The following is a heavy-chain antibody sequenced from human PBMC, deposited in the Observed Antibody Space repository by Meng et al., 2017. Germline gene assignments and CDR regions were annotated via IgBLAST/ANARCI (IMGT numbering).Heavy chain of an antibody. CDR2: INHSGST. D-gene: IGHD6-6*01. CDR1: GGSCSGYY. V-gene: IGHV4-34*01. J-gene: IGHJ5*02. CDR3: ARRRGGSSDWFDP. Sequence: QVRLAQWCAGLLKPAESLSLPGAFYGGSCSGYYWSCIHQPQGKGLEWIGEINHSGSTNYNPSLKSRVTISVDTSKNQFSLKLSSVTAADTAVYYCARRRGGSSDWFDPWGQGTLVTVSS.